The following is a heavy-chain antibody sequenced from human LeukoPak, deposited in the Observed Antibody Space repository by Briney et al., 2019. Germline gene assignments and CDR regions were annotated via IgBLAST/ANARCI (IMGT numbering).Heavy chain of an antibody. V-gene: IGHV3-21*01. D-gene: IGHD3-10*01. CDR1: GFTFSGYA. Sequence: TGGSLRLSCAASGFTFSGYAMSWVRQAPGKGLEWVSSISSSSSYIYYADSVKGRFTISRDNAKNSLYLQMNSLRAEDTAVYYCARGTAAMVRFGRFDPWGQGTLVTVSS. CDR3: ARGTAAMVRFGRFDP. J-gene: IGHJ5*02. CDR2: ISSSSSYI.